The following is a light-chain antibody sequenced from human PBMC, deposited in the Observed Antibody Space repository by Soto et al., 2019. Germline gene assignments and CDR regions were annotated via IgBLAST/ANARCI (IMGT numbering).Light chain of an antibody. J-gene: IGKJ2*01. Sequence: DIQMTQSPSTLSASVGDRVTITCRASQSISSWLAWYQQKPGKAPKLLIYKASSLESGVTSRFSGSESGTEFALTISSLQPDDFATYYCQQYNSYSPYTFGQGTELEIK. V-gene: IGKV1-5*03. CDR3: QQYNSYSPYT. CDR2: KAS. CDR1: QSISSW.